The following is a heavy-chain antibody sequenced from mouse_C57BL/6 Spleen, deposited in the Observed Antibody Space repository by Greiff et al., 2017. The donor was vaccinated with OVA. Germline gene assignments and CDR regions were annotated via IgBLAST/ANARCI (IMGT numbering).Heavy chain of an antibody. Sequence: QVQLKESGAELVKPGASVKISCKASGYAFSSYWMNWVKQRPGKGLEWIGQIYPGDGDTNYNGKFKGKATLTADKSSSTAYMQLSSLTSEDSAVYFCARRENWDEGFAYWGQGTLVTVSA. CDR3: ARRENWDEGFAY. CDR1: GYAFSSYW. D-gene: IGHD4-1*01. J-gene: IGHJ3*01. CDR2: IYPGDGDT. V-gene: IGHV1-80*01.